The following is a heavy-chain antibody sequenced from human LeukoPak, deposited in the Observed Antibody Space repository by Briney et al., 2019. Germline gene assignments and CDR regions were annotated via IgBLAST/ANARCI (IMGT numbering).Heavy chain of an antibody. CDR2: INPNSGGT. CDR3: ARAKSSEATTMIVVDLWVYYFDY. CDR1: GYTFTGHY. J-gene: IGHJ4*02. V-gene: IGHV1-2*02. D-gene: IGHD3-22*01. Sequence: ASVKVSCKASGYTFTGHYLHWVRQATGQGLEWMGWINPNSGGTNYAQKFQGRVTMTRDTSISTAYMELSRLRSDDTAVYYCARAKSSEATTMIVVDLWVYYFDYWGQGTLVTVSS.